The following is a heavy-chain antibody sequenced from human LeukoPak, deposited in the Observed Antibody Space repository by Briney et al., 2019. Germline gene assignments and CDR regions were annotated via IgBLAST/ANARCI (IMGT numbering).Heavy chain of an antibody. Sequence: TGGSLRLSCAASGFTLSSYSMNSVRQAPGKGLEWVSSISSSSSYIYYADSVKGRFTISRDNAKNSLYLQMNSLRAEDTAVYYCARDRITIFGVVPDWGQGTLVTVSS. D-gene: IGHD3-3*01. V-gene: IGHV3-21*01. CDR1: GFTLSSYS. J-gene: IGHJ4*02. CDR2: ISSSSSYI. CDR3: ARDRITIFGVVPD.